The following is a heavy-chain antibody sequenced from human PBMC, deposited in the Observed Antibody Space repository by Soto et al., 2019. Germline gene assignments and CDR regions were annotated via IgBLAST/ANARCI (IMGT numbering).Heavy chain of an antibody. CDR2: INPILSMS. V-gene: IGHV1-69*02. Sequence: SVKVSCKTSGDTFTFYSINWVRQAPGLGLEWMGRINPILSMSNYAQRFQGRVTMTADKSTSTAYMELSSLRSEDTAIYYCASSYGEGYRVFDYWGQGALVTVSS. CDR3: ASSYGEGYRVFDY. J-gene: IGHJ4*02. CDR1: GDTFTFYS. D-gene: IGHD3-16*01.